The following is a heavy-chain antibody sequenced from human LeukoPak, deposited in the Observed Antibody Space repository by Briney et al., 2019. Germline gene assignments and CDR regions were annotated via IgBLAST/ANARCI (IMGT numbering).Heavy chain of an antibody. D-gene: IGHD3-22*01. J-gene: IGHJ5*02. V-gene: IGHV4-4*02. CDR1: GGSIRGSYW. Sequence: PSGTLSLTCAVSGGSIRGSYWWSWVRQPPGKGLEWIGEVYSSGSANYNPSLKSRITISVDESKNQFSLKLRSVTAADTAVYYCARRLYYAIVSAFDPWGQGTLVTVSS. CDR3: ARRLYYAIVSAFDP. CDR2: VYSSGSA.